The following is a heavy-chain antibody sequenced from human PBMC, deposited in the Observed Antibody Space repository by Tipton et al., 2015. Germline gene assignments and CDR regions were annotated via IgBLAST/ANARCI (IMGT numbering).Heavy chain of an antibody. CDR3: ARTFGRYDWYFDH. Sequence: TLSLTCTVSGVSISSYYWNWIRQPPGKGLEWIGSNYDSESTDYNPSLKSRATISVDTSKSQISLTLSSVTAADTAVYFCARTFGRYDWYFDHWGQGALVTVSS. CDR1: GVSISSYY. D-gene: IGHD3-3*01. V-gene: IGHV4-59*01. J-gene: IGHJ4*02. CDR2: NYDSEST.